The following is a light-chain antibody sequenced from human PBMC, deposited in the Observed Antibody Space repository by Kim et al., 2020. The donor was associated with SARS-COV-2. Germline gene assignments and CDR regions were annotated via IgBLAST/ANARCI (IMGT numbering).Light chain of an antibody. CDR1: QSNSRW. CDR2: EAA. V-gene: IGKV1-5*03. CDR3: QQYNGYHT. J-gene: IGKJ2*01. Sequence: ATVGGRVPIPCRASQSNSRWLAWYQQKPGKAPKLLIYEAASLESGVPSRFSGSASGTEFTLTISSLQPDDFATYYGQQYNGYHTFGQGTKLEI.